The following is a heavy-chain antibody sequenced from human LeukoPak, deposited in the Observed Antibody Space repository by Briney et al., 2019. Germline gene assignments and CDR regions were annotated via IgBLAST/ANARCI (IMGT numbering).Heavy chain of an antibody. D-gene: IGHD5-12*01. CDR3: ARLDIVATGAFDL. J-gene: IGHJ3*01. V-gene: IGHV3-7*04. Sequence: GGSLRLSCAASGFTFSSYWMSGVRRAAGKGLEWVANIKNDGSEKYYADSVRGRFSFSRDNAKNSLNLQMNSLRDEDTAVYYCARLDIVATGAFDLWGQGTMVTVSS. CDR2: IKNDGSEK. CDR1: GFTFSSYW.